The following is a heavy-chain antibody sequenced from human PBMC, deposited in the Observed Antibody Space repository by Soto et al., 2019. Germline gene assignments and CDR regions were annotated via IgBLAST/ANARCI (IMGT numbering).Heavy chain of an antibody. Sequence: AGGSLKLSCAASGFTFSSYWMHWVRQAPGKGLVWVSRINSDGSSTSYADSVKGRFTISRDNAKNTLYLQMNSLRAEGTAVYYCARSGYATGEFDYWGQGTLVTVSS. D-gene: IGHD5-12*01. CDR2: INSDGSST. V-gene: IGHV3-74*01. CDR3: ARSGYATGEFDY. CDR1: GFTFSSYW. J-gene: IGHJ4*02.